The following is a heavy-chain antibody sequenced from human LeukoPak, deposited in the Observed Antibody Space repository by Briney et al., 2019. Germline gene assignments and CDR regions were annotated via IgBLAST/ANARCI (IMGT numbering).Heavy chain of an antibody. Sequence: SETLSLTCAVYGGSFGGYYWSWIRQPPGKGPEWIGEINHSGSTNYNPSLKSRVTISVDTSKNQFSLKLSSVTAADTAVYYCARRTRYYLQRRFDPWGQGTLVTVSS. CDR2: INHSGST. CDR3: ARRTRYYLQRRFDP. V-gene: IGHV4-34*01. J-gene: IGHJ5*02. D-gene: IGHD3-10*01. CDR1: GGSFGGYY.